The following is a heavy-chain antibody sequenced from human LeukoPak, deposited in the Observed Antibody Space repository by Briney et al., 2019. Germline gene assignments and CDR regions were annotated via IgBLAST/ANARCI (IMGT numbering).Heavy chain of an antibody. CDR2: INPNSGGT. CDR3: ARAVTLRYFDWLGY. V-gene: IGHV1-2*02. CDR1: GYTFTGYF. J-gene: IGHJ4*02. Sequence: GASVKVSCKASGYTFTGYFMHWVRQAPGQGLEWMGWINPNSGGTNYAQKFQGRVTMTRDTSISTAYMELSRLRSDDTAVYYCARAVTLRYFDWLGYWGQGTLVTVSS. D-gene: IGHD3-9*01.